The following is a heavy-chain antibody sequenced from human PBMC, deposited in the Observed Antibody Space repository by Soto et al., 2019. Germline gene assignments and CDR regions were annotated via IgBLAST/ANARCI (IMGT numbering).Heavy chain of an antibody. CDR2: ISSNGGST. J-gene: IGHJ6*02. CDR3: ASGLVGATTDYYYGMDV. D-gene: IGHD1-26*01. V-gene: IGHV3-64*02. Sequence: EVQLVESGEGLVQPGGSLRLSCAASGFTFSSYAMHWVRQAPGKGLEYVSAISSNGGSTYYADSVKGRFTISRDNSKNTLYLQMGSLRAEDMAVYYCASGLVGATTDYYYGMDVWGQGTTVTVSS. CDR1: GFTFSSYA.